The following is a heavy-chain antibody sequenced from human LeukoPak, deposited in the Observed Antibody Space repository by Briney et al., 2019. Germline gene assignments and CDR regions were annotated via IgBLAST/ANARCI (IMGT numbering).Heavy chain of an antibody. Sequence: SETLSLTCTVSGGSISSYYWSWIRQPAGKGLEWIGRIYTSGSTNYNPSLKSRVTMSVDTSKNQFSLKLSSVTAAGTAVYYCARGALRYFDWLLSDFDYWGQGTLVTVSS. D-gene: IGHD3-9*01. V-gene: IGHV4-4*07. J-gene: IGHJ4*02. CDR3: ARGALRYFDWLLSDFDY. CDR2: IYTSGST. CDR1: GGSISSYY.